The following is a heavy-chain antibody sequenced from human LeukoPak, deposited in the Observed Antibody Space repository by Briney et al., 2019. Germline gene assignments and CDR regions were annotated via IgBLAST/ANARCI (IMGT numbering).Heavy chain of an antibody. CDR3: AKGEGQGADY. V-gene: IGHV3-30*18. D-gene: IGHD1-26*01. CDR1: GFTFSSYG. CDR2: ISYDGSNK. J-gene: IGHJ4*02. Sequence: PGGSLRLSCAASGFTFSSYGMHWVRQAPGKGLEWVAVISYDGSNKYYADSVKGRFTISRDNSKNTLYLQMNSLRAEDTAVYYCAKGEGQGADYWGQGTLVTVSS.